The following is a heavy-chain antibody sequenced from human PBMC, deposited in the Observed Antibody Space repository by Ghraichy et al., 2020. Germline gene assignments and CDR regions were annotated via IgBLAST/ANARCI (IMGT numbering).Heavy chain of an antibody. J-gene: IGHJ6*02. CDR2: IYYSGST. Sequence: SETLSLTCTVSGGSISSYYWSWIRQPPGKGLEWIGYIYYSGSTNYNPSLKSRVTISVDTSKNQFSLKLSSVTAADTAVYYCARRDYNYYYGMDVWGQGTTVTVSS. CDR3: ARRDYNYYYGMDV. V-gene: IGHV4-59*08. CDR1: GGSISSYY.